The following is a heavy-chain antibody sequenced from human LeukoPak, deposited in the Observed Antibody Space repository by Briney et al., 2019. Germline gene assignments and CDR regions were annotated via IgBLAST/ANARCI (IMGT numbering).Heavy chain of an antibody. CDR3: AKDNTMIWRIIYYRMAV. CDR1: GFTYSSYD. Sequence: GGSLRLSCAASGFTYSSYDMTWVRQAPGKALEGGSTITGSGGRTYYADSVTGRFTISRDNSKSTLYLQMNSLRAEDTAVYYSAKDNTMIWRIIYYRMAVWGQGTTVTVSS. J-gene: IGHJ6*02. D-gene: IGHD3-10*01. CDR2: ITGSGGRT. V-gene: IGHV3-23*01.